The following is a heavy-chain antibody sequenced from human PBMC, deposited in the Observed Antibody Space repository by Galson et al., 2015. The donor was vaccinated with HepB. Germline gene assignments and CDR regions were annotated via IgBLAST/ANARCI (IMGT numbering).Heavy chain of an antibody. CDR2: IYYSGST. J-gene: IGHJ4*02. Sequence: ETLSLTCTVSGGSISSSSYYWGWIRQPPGKGLEWIGSIYYSGSTYYNPSLKSRVTISVDTSKNQFSLKLSSVTAADTAVYYCASLTEQQLVLGYWGQGTLVTVSS. V-gene: IGHV4-39*07. CDR3: ASLTEQQLVLGY. CDR1: GGSISSSSYY. D-gene: IGHD6-13*01.